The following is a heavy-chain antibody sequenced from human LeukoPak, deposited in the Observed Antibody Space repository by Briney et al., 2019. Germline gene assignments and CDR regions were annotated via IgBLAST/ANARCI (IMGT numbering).Heavy chain of an antibody. Sequence: GGSLRLSCAASGFTFSSYSMNWVRQAPGKGLEWVSSISSGSSYIYYADSVKGRFTISRDNAKNSLYLQMNSLRAEDTAVYYCARDPVGVRYSSGPGAKFDYWGQGTLVTVSS. V-gene: IGHV3-21*01. CDR2: ISSGSSYI. CDR1: GFTFSSYS. J-gene: IGHJ4*02. D-gene: IGHD6-19*01. CDR3: ARDPVGVRYSSGPGAKFDY.